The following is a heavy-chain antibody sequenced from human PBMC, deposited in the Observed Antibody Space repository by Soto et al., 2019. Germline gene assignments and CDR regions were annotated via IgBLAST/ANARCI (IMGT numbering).Heavy chain of an antibody. V-gene: IGHV3-33*01. CDR3: VSAVGGSSEF. CDR2: IWHDGSNK. D-gene: IGHD2-15*01. CDR1: GFSVSSSG. J-gene: IGHJ4*02. Sequence: QVHLVESGGGVVQPGRSLRLSCAASGFSVSSSGMHWVRQAPGKVLEWVAVIWHDGSNKHYADSVKGRFTISRDNSKNSLYLQMNSLRVGDTAVYYCVSAVGGSSEFWGQGTLVTVSS.